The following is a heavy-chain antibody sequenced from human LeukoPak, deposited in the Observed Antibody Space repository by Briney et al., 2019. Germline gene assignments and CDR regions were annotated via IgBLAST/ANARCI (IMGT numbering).Heavy chain of an antibody. J-gene: IGHJ4*02. CDR3: ARPLPAAISAFDY. V-gene: IGHV1-3*01. CDR1: GYTFTSYA. CDR2: INAGNGNT. Sequence: ASVKVSCKASGYTFTSYAMHWVRQAPGQRLEWMGWINAGNGNTKYSQKFQGRVTITRDTSASTAYMELSSLRSEDTAAYYCARPLPAAISAFDYWGQGTLVTVSS. D-gene: IGHD2-2*01.